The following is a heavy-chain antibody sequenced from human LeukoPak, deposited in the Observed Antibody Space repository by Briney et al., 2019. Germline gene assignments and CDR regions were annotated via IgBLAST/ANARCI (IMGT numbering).Heavy chain of an antibody. V-gene: IGHV4-59*01. CDR2: LYHSGST. D-gene: IGHD5-18*01. CDR3: ARDLLRYGFDS. Sequence: SETLSLTCTVSGGSISSYYWSWIRQPPGKGLEWIGFLYHSGSTNYNPSLKSRVTISADTSKNQFSLKLSSVTAADTAVYYCARDLLRYGFDSWGQGTLVTVSS. CDR1: GGSISSYY. J-gene: IGHJ4*02.